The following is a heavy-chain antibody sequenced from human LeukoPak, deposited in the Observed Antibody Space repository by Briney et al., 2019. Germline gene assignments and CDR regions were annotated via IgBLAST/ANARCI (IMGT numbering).Heavy chain of an antibody. CDR1: GFTFSNYG. CDR3: ATGVWYGSYDSSGMASDY. J-gene: IGHJ4*02. Sequence: GGSLRLSCAASGFTFSNYGMHWVRRAPGKGLEWISAISGSGGATHYADSVKGRFTISRDNFNNALYLQLNSLGVEDTAVYYCATGVWYGSYDSSGMASDYWGQGTLVTVSS. D-gene: IGHD3-22*01. V-gene: IGHV3-23*01. CDR2: ISGSGGAT.